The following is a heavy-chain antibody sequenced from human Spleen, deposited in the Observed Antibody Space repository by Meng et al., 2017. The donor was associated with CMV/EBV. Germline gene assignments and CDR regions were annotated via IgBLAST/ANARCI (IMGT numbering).Heavy chain of an antibody. Sequence: LTGAVSGVSFSSYYWTWIRQSPGKGLEWIGEINHSGGPNYSPSLKSRVSMSMDASKNQFSLKLMSVTAADTAVYYCARVMGGGWFDPWGQGTLVTVSS. CDR2: INHSGGP. V-gene: IGHV4-34*01. J-gene: IGHJ5*02. CDR3: ARVMGGGWFDP. CDR1: GVSFSSYY. D-gene: IGHD3-16*01.